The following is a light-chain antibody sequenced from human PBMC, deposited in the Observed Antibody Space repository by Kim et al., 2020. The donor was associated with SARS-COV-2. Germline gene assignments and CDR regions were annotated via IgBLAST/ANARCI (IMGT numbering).Light chain of an antibody. J-gene: IGKJ2*01. CDR3: QQSNSAPYS. V-gene: IGKV1-39*01. Sequence: SASIDDRVSFTCRASQSIGSYVNWYQQKPGKAPKLRIYAASSLQSGVPSRFSGSKSGTDFILTISGLQHDDSATYYCQQSNSAPYSFGQGTKLEI. CDR1: QSIGSY. CDR2: AAS.